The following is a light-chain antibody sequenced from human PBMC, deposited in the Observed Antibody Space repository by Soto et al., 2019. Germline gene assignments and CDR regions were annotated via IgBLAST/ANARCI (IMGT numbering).Light chain of an antibody. CDR3: LLLCGGPWV. V-gene: IGLV7-46*01. J-gene: IGLJ3*02. CDR1: TGAVTSGHR. Sequence: QAVVTQEPSLTVSPGGTVTLTCGSSTGAVTSGHRPYWLQQKPGQAPRTLIYDTTNKQSWTPARFSGSLLGGKAALTLSGAQPEDEAEYYCLLLCGGPWVFGGGTKLTVL. CDR2: DTT.